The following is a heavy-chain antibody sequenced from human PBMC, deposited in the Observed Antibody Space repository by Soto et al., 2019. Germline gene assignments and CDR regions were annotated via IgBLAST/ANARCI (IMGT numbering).Heavy chain of an antibody. V-gene: IGHV1-18*01. J-gene: IGHJ4*02. CDR2: IIAYNGNT. CDR3: ARETGDSGYDSTRGSFDY. CDR1: GYTFTSYG. D-gene: IGHD5-12*01. Sequence: QVQLVQSGAEVKKPGASVKVSCKASGYTFTSYGISWVRQAPGHVHEWMGWIIAYNGNTNYAHKLQGRVTMTTDTTMRTANMEQRSLRSDDTAVYYDARETGDSGYDSTRGSFDYWGQGSLVNLSS.